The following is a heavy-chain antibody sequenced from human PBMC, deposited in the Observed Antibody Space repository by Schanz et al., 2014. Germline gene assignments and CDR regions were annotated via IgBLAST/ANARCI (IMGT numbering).Heavy chain of an antibody. J-gene: IGHJ4*01. CDR2: ISGTTTYT. V-gene: IGHV3-11*05. CDR3: AREQIMAAAGLVDY. Sequence: QVQLLQFGGGLVKPGGSLRLSCAASGFTFSDYYMSWIRQAPGKGLEWVSYISGTTTYTNYADSVKGRFTISRDNAKNSLYLQRNSLRAEDTAVYYCAREQIMAAAGLVDYWGHGTLVTVSS. D-gene: IGHD6-13*01. CDR1: GFTFSDYY.